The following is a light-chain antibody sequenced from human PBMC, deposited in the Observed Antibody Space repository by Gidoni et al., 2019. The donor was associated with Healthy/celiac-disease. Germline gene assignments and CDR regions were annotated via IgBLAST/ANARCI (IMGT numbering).Light chain of an antibody. J-gene: IGKJ2*01. V-gene: IGKV2-28*01. CDR2: LGT. Sequence: DLVLTQSLLSLPVTPGEPASISCRSSQSHLHSNGYNYLDCYLQKPGQTPQLLIYLGTNRASGDPDRFSGSGSGTDFTLKRSRVEDEDVEVYYCKRALQTPTFGQGTKLEIK. CDR1: QSHLHSNGYNY. CDR3: KRALQTPT.